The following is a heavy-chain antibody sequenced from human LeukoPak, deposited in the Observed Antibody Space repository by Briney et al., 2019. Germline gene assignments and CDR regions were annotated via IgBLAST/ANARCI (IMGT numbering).Heavy chain of an antibody. J-gene: IGHJ3*02. CDR1: SGFISSYY. Sequence: SETLSLTCSVSSGFISSYYWTWIRQSPGKGLEWIGYIYYTGSTSYNPSLKSRVTISIDTSKNQFSLKLTSVTAADTAVYYCARGPDAFDIWGQGTMVTVSS. CDR3: ARGPDAFDI. V-gene: IGHV4-59*01. CDR2: IYYTGST.